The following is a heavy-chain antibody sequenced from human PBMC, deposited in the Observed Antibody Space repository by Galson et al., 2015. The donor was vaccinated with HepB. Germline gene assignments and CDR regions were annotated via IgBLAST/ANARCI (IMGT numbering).Heavy chain of an antibody. CDR3: ARNSSLPTPRHNYYAMDV. Sequence: SVKVSCKASGGTFSSFAISWVRQAPGQGLEWMGGIIPIFRAANYAQRFQGRMTLTADESTSTAYMELSGLRFDDTAVYFCARNSSLPTPRHNYYAMDVWGQGTTVTVSS. CDR1: GGTFSSFA. D-gene: IGHD2-15*01. CDR2: IIPIFRAA. J-gene: IGHJ6*02. V-gene: IGHV1-69*13.